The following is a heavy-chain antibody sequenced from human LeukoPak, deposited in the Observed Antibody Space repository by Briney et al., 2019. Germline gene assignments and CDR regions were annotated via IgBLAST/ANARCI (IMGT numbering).Heavy chain of an antibody. J-gene: IGHJ5*02. CDR1: GGSFSTYY. D-gene: IGHD1-14*01. CDR3: ARGRPYNVGLPPWFDP. V-gene: IGHV4-4*07. CDR2: IYTSGST. Sequence: PSETLSLTCTVSGGSFSTYYCCWIRQPAGKGLEWIGRIYTSGSTNYNPSLKSRVTMSVDTSKNQFSLKLSSVTAADTAVYYCARGRPYNVGLPPWFDPWGQGTLVTVSS.